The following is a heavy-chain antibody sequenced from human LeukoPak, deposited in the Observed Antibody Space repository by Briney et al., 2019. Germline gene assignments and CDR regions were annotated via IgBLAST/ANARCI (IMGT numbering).Heavy chain of an antibody. CDR3: ARGWPMGIADYYYYMDV. J-gene: IGHJ6*03. V-gene: IGHV1-18*01. D-gene: IGHD2-21*01. Sequence: ASVKVSCKASGYTFTSYGISWVRQAPGQGLEWMGWISAYNGNTNYAQKLQGRVTMTTDTSTSTAYMELRSLRSDDTAVYYCARGWPMGIADYYYYMDVWGKGTTVTVSS. CDR1: GYTFTSYG. CDR2: ISAYNGNT.